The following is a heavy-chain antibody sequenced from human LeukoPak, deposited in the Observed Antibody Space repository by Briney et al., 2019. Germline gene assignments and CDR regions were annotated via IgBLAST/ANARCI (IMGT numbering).Heavy chain of an antibody. V-gene: IGHV3-23*01. CDR1: GFTFSSYG. CDR2: ISGSGGST. D-gene: IGHD3-22*01. Sequence: PGGTLRLSCAASGFTFSSYGMSWVRQAPGKGLEWVSAISGSGGSTYYADSVKGRFTISRDNSKNTLYLQMNSLRAEDTAVYYCARDRGGITMIVVVITSYFDYWGQGTLVTVSS. CDR3: ARDRGGITMIVVVITSYFDY. J-gene: IGHJ4*02.